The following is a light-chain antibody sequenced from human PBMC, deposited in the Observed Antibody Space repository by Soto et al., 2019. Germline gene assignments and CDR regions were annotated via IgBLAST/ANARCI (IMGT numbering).Light chain of an antibody. CDR2: ATS. J-gene: IGKJ2*01. CDR3: QQYGSSSFT. Sequence: EIVLTQSPGTLSLSSGERATLSCRASQSVSSSYLAWYQQKHGQAPRLLVYATSSRATGIPDRFSGSGSGTDFTLTISRLEPEDFAVYYCQQYGSSSFTFGQGTKLEIK. CDR1: QSVSSSY. V-gene: IGKV3-20*01.